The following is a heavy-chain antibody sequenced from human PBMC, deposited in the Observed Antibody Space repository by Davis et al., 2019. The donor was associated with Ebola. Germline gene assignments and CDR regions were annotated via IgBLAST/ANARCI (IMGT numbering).Heavy chain of an antibody. D-gene: IGHD2-21*02. CDR1: GIIFNSYW. V-gene: IGHV3-7*01. CDR2: IKEDGSDH. J-gene: IGHJ4*02. CDR3: AKEGYCGGDCYPDF. Sequence: GGSLRLSCAASGIIFNSYWMTWVRQAPGKGLEWVANIKEDGSDHYYVESVKGRFIISRDKSRDTLYLEMNSLRAEDTAVYSCAKEGYCGGDCYPDFWGQGTLVSVSS.